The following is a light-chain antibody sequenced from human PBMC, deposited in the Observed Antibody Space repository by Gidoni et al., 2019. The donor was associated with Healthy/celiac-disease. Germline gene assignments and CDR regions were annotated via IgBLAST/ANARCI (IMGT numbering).Light chain of an antibody. V-gene: IGLV1-40*01. CDR3: QSYDSSLSVLYV. J-gene: IGLJ1*01. CDR1: RSNIGAGYD. Sequence: QSVLPQPPSVSGAPGQRVTISCTGSRSNIGAGYDVHWYQQLPGTAPKLLIYGNSNRPSGVPDRFSGSKSGTSASLAITGLQAEDEADYYCQSYDSSLSVLYVFGTGTKVTVL. CDR2: GNS.